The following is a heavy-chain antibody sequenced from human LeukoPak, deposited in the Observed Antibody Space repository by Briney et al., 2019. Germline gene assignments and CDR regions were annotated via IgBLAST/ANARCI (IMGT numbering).Heavy chain of an antibody. CDR2: IPYDGSNK. CDR1: GFTFSSYA. V-gene: IGHV3-30-3*01. J-gene: IGHJ4*02. CDR3: ARDFSPTGDILTGYQLDC. D-gene: IGHD3-9*01. Sequence: GGSLRLSCAASGFTFSSYAMHWVRQAPGKGLEWVAVIPYDGSNKYYADSVKGRFTISRDNSKNTLYLQMNSLRAEDTAVYYCARDFSPTGDILTGYQLDCWGQGTLVTVSS.